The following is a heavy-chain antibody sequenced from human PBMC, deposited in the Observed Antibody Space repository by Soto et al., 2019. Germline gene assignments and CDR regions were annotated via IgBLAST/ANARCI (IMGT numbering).Heavy chain of an antibody. V-gene: IGHV1-69*01. CDR1: GGTFSSYA. D-gene: IGHD3-10*01. J-gene: IGHJ5*02. Sequence: SVKVSCKASGGTFSSYAIIWVRQAPGQGLEWMGGIIPIFGTANYAQKFQGRVTITADESTSTAYMELSSLRSEDTAVYYCERCLWFGESAPFDPWGQGTLVTV. CDR2: IIPIFGTA. CDR3: ERCLWFGESAPFDP.